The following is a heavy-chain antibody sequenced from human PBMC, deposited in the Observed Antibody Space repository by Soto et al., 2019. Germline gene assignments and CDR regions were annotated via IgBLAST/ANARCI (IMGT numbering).Heavy chain of an antibody. J-gene: IGHJ4*02. CDR2: IYFSGTT. V-gene: IGHV4-61*01. Sequence: ETLSLTCSVSGGSVSSDSYYWSWIRQPPGAGLEWIGYIYFSGTTNYNPSLESRVTILVDSSKNQFSLKLSSVTAADTAVYYCARSPDSGDYVDYWGQGTLVTVSS. D-gene: IGHD4-17*01. CDR1: GGSVSSDSYY. CDR3: ARSPDSGDYVDY.